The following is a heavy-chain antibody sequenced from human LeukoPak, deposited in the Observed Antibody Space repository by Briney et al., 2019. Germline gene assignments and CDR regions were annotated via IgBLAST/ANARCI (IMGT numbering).Heavy chain of an antibody. CDR1: GFTFSSYA. Sequence: GGSLRLSCAASGFTFSSYAMSWVRQAPGKRLEWVSAISGSGGSTYYADSVKGRFTISRDNSKNTLYLQMNSLRAEDTAVYYCAKGVYGSGSYPLDFDYWGQGTLVTVSS. CDR2: ISGSGGST. CDR3: AKGVYGSGSYPLDFDY. D-gene: IGHD3-10*01. V-gene: IGHV3-23*01. J-gene: IGHJ4*02.